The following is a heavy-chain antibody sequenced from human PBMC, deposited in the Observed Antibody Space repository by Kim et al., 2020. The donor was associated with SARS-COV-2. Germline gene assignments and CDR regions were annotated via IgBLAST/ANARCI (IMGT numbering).Heavy chain of an antibody. J-gene: IGHJ6*02. CDR3: ARSTPTARPYYYGMDV. V-gene: IGHV1-2*02. D-gene: IGHD6-6*01. Sequence: ASVKVSCKAXGYTFTGYYMHWVRQAPGQGLEWMGWINPNSGGTNYAQKFQGRVTMTRDTSISTAYMELSRLRSDDTAVYYCARSTPTARPYYYGMDVWGQGTTVTVSS. CDR2: INPNSGGT. CDR1: GYTFTGYY.